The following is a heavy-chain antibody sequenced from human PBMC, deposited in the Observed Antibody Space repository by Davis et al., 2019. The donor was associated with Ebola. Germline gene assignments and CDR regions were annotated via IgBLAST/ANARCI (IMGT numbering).Heavy chain of an antibody. D-gene: IGHD6-6*01. J-gene: IGHJ4*02. CDR3: VKSASSRVAAPSDC. Sequence: GESLKISCAASGFTFSSYAMSWVRQAPGKGLEWVSVISGSGGSTYYADSVKGRFTISRDNSKNTLYLQMSSLRTEDTTVYYCVKSASSRVAAPSDCWGQGTLVTVSA. V-gene: IGHV3-23*01. CDR1: GFTFSSYA. CDR2: ISGSGGST.